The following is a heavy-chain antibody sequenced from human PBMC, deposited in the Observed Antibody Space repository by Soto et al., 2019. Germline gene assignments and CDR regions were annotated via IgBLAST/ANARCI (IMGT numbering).Heavy chain of an antibody. CDR1: GYTFTGYY. D-gene: IGHD4-17*01. J-gene: IGHJ4*02. CDR2: INPNSGGT. V-gene: IGHV1-2*04. CDR3: ARAPPTLGYYFDY. Sequence: ASVKVSCKASGYTFTGYYMHWVRQAPGQGLEWMGWINPNSGGTNYAQKFQGWVTMTRDTSISTAYMELSRLRSDDTAVYYCARAPPTLGYYFDYWGQGTLVTVSS.